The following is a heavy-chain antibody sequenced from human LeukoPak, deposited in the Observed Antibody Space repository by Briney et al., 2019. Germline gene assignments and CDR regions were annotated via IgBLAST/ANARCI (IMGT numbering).Heavy chain of an antibody. D-gene: IGHD4-23*01. J-gene: IGHJ4*02. CDR1: GGSISSYY. V-gene: IGHV4-59*12. CDR2: IYYSGST. CDR3: ARDYGGNSELDY. Sequence: SETLSLTCTVSGGSISSYYWSWIRQPPGKGLEWIGYIYYSGSTNYNPSLKSRVTISVDTSKNQFSLKLNSVTAADTAVYYCARDYGGNSELDYWGQGTLVTVSS.